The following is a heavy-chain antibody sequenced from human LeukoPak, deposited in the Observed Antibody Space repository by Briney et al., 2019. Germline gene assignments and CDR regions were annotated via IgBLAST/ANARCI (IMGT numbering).Heavy chain of an antibody. Sequence: PSETLSLTCTVSGGSISSGGHYWSWIRQHPGKGLEWIVYIYYSGSTYYNPSLKSRVTISVDTSKNQFSLKLSSVTAADTAVYYCARTAWGGGYSYGPYYFDYWGQGTLVTGSS. CDR3: ARTAWGGGYSYGPYYFDY. D-gene: IGHD5-18*01. J-gene: IGHJ4*02. V-gene: IGHV4-31*03. CDR1: GGSISSGGHY. CDR2: IYYSGST.